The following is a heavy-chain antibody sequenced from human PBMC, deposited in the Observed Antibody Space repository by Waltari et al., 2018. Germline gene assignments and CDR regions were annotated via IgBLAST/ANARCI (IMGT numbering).Heavy chain of an antibody. Sequence: EVQLVESGGGLVQPGGSLRLSCAASGFPFSNFWMSWARQASGKGLEWVANINQDGSGEYYVDSVKGRFTISRDNARNSLYLQMNSLRAEDTAVYYCQRGDYWGQGTLVTVSS. CDR2: INQDGSGE. V-gene: IGHV3-7*04. CDR1: GFPFSNFW. J-gene: IGHJ4*02. CDR3: QRGDY.